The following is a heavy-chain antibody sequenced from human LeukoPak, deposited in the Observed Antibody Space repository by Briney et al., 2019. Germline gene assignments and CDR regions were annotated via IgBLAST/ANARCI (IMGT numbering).Heavy chain of an antibody. CDR2: ISPYNGNT. V-gene: IGHV1-18*01. D-gene: IGHD1-20*01. J-gene: IGHJ4*02. CDR1: GYTFTSYG. Sequence: GASVKVSCKASGYTFTSYGITGVRQAPAQGLEWMGWISPYNGNTNHAQMLQGRVTMTTDTSKSTAYMELRSLRSDDRAVYYCARDRQYTWKAGDFDYWGQGTLVTVPS. CDR3: ARDRQYTWKAGDFDY.